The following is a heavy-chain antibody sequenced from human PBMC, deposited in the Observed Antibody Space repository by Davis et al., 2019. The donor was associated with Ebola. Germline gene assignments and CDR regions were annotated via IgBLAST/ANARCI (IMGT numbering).Heavy chain of an antibody. CDR2: ISSGSGTI. Sequence: GGSLRLSCAASGFTFSSYSMNWVRQAPGKGLEWVSYISSGSGTIYYADSLKGRITIPRDNAKNSLYLQVNSLRDEDTAVYYCAKFSRAGESDWGQGTLVTVSS. CDR3: AKFSRAGESD. V-gene: IGHV3-48*02. D-gene: IGHD6-13*01. CDR1: GFTFSSYS. J-gene: IGHJ4*02.